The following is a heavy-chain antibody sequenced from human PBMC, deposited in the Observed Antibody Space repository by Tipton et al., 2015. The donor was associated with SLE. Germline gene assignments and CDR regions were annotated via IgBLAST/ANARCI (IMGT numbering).Heavy chain of an antibody. CDR3: ARAIAAAAPGHWFDP. D-gene: IGHD6-13*01. CDR1: GGTFSSYA. Sequence: QSGAEVKKPGASVKVSCKASGGTFSSYAISWVRQAPGQGLEWMGGIIPIFGTANYARKFQGRVTITTDESTSTAYMELSSLRSEDTAVYYCARAIAAAAPGHWFDPWGQGTLVTVSS. J-gene: IGHJ5*02. V-gene: IGHV1-69*05. CDR2: IIPIFGTA.